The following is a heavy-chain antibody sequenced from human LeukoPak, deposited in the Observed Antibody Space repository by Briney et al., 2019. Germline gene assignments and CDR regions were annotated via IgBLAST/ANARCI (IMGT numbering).Heavy chain of an antibody. Sequence: GGSLRLSCAASGFTVSSNYMSWVRQAPGKGLEWVSVIYSGGSTYYADSVKGRFTISRDNSKNTLYLQMNSLRAEDTAVYYCARDQPGLGIDHWGQGTLVTVSS. CDR2: IYSGGST. CDR1: GFTVSSNY. CDR3: ARDQPGLGIDH. V-gene: IGHV3-66*01. D-gene: IGHD3-16*01. J-gene: IGHJ4*02.